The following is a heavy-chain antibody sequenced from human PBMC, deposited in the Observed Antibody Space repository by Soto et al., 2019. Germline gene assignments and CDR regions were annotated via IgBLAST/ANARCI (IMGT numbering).Heavy chain of an antibody. CDR1: SASLGDHY. D-gene: IGHD4-4*01. V-gene: IGHV4-34*01. CDR2: VHPSGST. CDR3: ERDQPAVTTDS. Sequence: SETLSLTCAVFSASLGDHYWAWIRQSPDKGLEWIGEVHPSGSTDYNPSLKSRLTISLDTSKNQFSLKLSSVTAADTAVYYCERDQPAVTTDSWGMGNLVP. J-gene: IGHJ4*02.